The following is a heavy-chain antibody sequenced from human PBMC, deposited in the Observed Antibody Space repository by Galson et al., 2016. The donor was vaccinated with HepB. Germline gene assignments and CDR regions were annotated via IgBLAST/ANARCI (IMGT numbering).Heavy chain of an antibody. CDR3: AKDLYYYDSSGQSFFDY. CDR1: VFTFSSYA. CDR2: ISGSGGST. V-gene: IGHV3-23*01. Sequence: SLRLSCAASVFTFSSYAMSWVRQAPGKGLEWVSVISGSGGSTYYADSVTGRFTISRDNSKSTLYLQMNSLRAEDTAVYYCAKDLYYYDSSGQSFFDYWGQGTQVTVSS. D-gene: IGHD3-22*01. J-gene: IGHJ4*02.